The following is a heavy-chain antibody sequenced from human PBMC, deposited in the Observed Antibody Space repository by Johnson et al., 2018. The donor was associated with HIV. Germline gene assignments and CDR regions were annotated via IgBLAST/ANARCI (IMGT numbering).Heavy chain of an antibody. J-gene: IGHJ3*02. D-gene: IGHD2-15*01. CDR3: AKDNIVVVSRDAFDI. CDR1: GFTFSSYG. Sequence: QEQLVESGGGVVQPGGSLRLSCVVSGFTFSSYGMHWVRQAPGKGLEWVAFIRYDGSNKYYADSVKGRFTISRDNSKNTLYLQMNSLRAEDTAVYYCAKDNIVVVSRDAFDIWGQGTMVTVSS. CDR2: IRYDGSNK. V-gene: IGHV3-30*02.